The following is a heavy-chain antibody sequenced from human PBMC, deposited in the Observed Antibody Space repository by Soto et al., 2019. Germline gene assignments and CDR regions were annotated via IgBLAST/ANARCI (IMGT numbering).Heavy chain of an antibody. CDR3: ATKLAAGIHYFDY. D-gene: IGHD6-13*01. Sequence: EVQLLESGGGLVQPGGSLRLSCAASGFTFSSYAMSWVRQAPGKGLEWVSAISGSGGSTYYADSVKGRFTISRDNSKNTLYLQMNSLRAEDTAVYYCATKLAAGIHYFDYWGQGTLVTVSS. CDR2: ISGSGGST. J-gene: IGHJ4*02. CDR1: GFTFSSYA. V-gene: IGHV3-23*01.